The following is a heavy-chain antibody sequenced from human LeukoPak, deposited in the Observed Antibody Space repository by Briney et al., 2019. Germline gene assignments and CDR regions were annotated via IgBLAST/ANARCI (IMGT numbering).Heavy chain of an antibody. D-gene: IGHD6-6*01. V-gene: IGHV3-21*01. J-gene: IGHJ4*02. CDR3: ARELSIAAHFSTRDY. CDR1: GFTFSSHS. Sequence: GGSLRLSCAASGFTFSSHSMNWVRQAPGKGLEWVSSISSSSSYIYYADSVKGRFTISRDNAKNSLYLQMNSLRAEDTAVYYCARELSIAAHFSTRDYWGQGTLVTVSS. CDR2: ISSSSSYI.